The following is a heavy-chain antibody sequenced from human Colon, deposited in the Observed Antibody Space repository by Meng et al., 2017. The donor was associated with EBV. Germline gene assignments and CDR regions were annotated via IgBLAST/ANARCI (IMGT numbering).Heavy chain of an antibody. CDR2: IYSSGST. Sequence: HVERKESGPGMVNPSQTLALTCTVSGGSNNSGKNYWSWIRHHPGKGMEYIGYIYSSGSTYSNPSLKSRVIISVDTSKNQFSLRLNSVTAADKAVYYCASLYGDSSVWYLDLWGRGTLVTVSS. D-gene: IGHD4-17*01. CDR1: GGSNNSGKNY. CDR3: ASLYGDSSVWYLDL. J-gene: IGHJ2*01. V-gene: IGHV4-31*03.